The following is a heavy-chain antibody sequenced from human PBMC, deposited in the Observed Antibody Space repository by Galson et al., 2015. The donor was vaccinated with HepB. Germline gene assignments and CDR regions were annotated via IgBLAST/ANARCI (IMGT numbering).Heavy chain of an antibody. J-gene: IGHJ4*02. CDR3: AKDRWGGAVAGSRFDY. Sequence: SLRLSCAASGFTFSSYGMHWVRQAPGKGLEWVAVISYDGSNKYYADSVKGRFTISRDNSKNTLYLQMNSLRAEDTAVYYCAKDRWGGAVAGSRFDYWGQGTLVTVSS. CDR1: GFTFSSYG. CDR2: ISYDGSNK. D-gene: IGHD6-19*01. V-gene: IGHV3-30*18.